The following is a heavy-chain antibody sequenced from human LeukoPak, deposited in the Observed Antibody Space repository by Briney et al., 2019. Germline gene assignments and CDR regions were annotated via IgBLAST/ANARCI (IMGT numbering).Heavy chain of an antibody. J-gene: IGHJ4*02. D-gene: IGHD3-10*01. V-gene: IGHV4-39*01. Sequence: KPSETLSLTCTVSGGSISSSSYYWSWIRQPPGKGLEWIGSINYSGITYYNPSLKSRVTTSVDTSKNQFSLKLSSVTAADTAVYNCARYVVSGSGKYYFDYWGQGTLVTVSS. CDR3: ARYVVSGSGKYYFDY. CDR1: GGSISSSSYY. CDR2: INYSGIT.